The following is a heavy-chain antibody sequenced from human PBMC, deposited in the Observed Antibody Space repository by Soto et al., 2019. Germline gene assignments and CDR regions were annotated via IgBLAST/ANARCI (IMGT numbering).Heavy chain of an antibody. CDR2: ISST. V-gene: IGHV3-23*01. Sequence: PGGSLRLSCAASGFIFGSYTMNWVRQAPGKGLEWVSSISSTYYADSVKGRFTISRDDSKNTLYLQMNSLRAEDTAVYYCAKDPHRGLVATKRMPLPHWYFALWGRGTLVPVPS. CDR1: GFIFGSYT. CDR3: AKDPHRGLVATKRMPLPHWYFAL. J-gene: IGHJ2*01. D-gene: IGHD5-12*01.